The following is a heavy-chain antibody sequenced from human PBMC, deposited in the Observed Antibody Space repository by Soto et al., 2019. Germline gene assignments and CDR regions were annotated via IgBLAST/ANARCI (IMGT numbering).Heavy chain of an antibody. CDR1: GFTLNDAW. CDR3: TTRTFYYDSSGYYCAY. CDR2: IKGKTDGGTT. J-gene: IGHJ4*02. Sequence: GGSLRLSCAASGFTLNDAWMFWVRQAPGKGLEWVGRIKGKTDGGTTDYAATVKGRFSISRDDSKNTVYLQMNSLKTEDTAVYYCTTRTFYYDSSGYYCAYLGQGTLVTVSS. D-gene: IGHD3-22*01. V-gene: IGHV3-15*05.